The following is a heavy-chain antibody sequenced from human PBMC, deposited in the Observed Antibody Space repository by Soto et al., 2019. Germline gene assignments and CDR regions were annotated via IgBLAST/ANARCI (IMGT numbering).Heavy chain of an antibody. J-gene: IGHJ4*02. Sequence: QVQLVQSGAEVKKPGASVKVSCKASGYTFTSYAMHWVRQAPGQRLEWMGWINAGNGNTKYSQKCQGRVTXTXDAXASTAYMELSSLRSEDTAVYYCARGPGGPDGPGDYWGQGTLVTVSS. CDR3: ARGPGGPDGPGDY. CDR1: GYTFTSYA. CDR2: INAGNGNT. D-gene: IGHD2-15*01. V-gene: IGHV1-3*01.